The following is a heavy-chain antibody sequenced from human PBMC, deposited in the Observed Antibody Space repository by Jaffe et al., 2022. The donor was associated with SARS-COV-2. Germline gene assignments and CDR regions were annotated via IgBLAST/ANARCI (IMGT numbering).Heavy chain of an antibody. CDR2: INQDGNGK. D-gene: IGHD3-22*01. Sequence: EVQVVESGGGLVQPGGSLRLSCAASGFTFTSHWISWVRQAPGRGLEWVANINQDGNGKNYVDSVKGRFTISRDNAKSSVYLQMNTLRVEDTAVYYCGSNSIGSAASWGQGTLVTVSS. J-gene: IGHJ4*02. CDR3: GSNSIGSAAS. V-gene: IGHV3-7*01. CDR1: GFTFTSHW.